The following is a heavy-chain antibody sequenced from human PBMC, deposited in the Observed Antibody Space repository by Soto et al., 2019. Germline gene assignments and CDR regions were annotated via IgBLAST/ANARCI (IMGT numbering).Heavy chain of an antibody. CDR2: IYYSGST. V-gene: IGHV4-31*03. Sequence: QVQLQESGPGLVKPSQTLSLTCTVSGGSISSGGYYWSWIRQHPGKGLEWIGYIYYSGSTYYNPSLKSRVTISVDTSKNQFSLKLSSVTAADTAVYYCARDRGESGNSDAFDIWGQGTMVTVFS. J-gene: IGHJ3*02. D-gene: IGHD2-21*02. CDR3: ARDRGESGNSDAFDI. CDR1: GGSISSGGYY.